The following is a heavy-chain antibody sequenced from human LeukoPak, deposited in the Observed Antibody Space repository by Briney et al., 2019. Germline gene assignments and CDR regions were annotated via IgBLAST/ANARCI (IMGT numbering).Heavy chain of an antibody. CDR2: IIPIFGTA. Sequence: ASVKVSCKASGGTFSSHATSWVRQAPGQGLEWMGGIIPIFGTANYAQKFQGRVTITTDESTSTAYMELSSLRSDDTAVYYCAREVGSRPDYWGQGTLVTVSS. D-gene: IGHD2-2*01. CDR3: AREVGSRPDY. V-gene: IGHV1-69*05. J-gene: IGHJ4*02. CDR1: GGTFSSHA.